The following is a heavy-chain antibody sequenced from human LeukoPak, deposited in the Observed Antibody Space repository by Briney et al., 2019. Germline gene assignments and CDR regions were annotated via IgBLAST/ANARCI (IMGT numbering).Heavy chain of an antibody. Sequence: ASVKVSCKASGYTFTSYAMNWVRQAPGQGPEWMGWINTNTGNPTYAQGFTGRFVFSLDTSVSTAYLQISSLKAEDTAVYYCARDGYDRLPGAFDIWGQGTMVTVSS. CDR3: ARDGYDRLPGAFDI. CDR1: GYTFTSYA. CDR2: INTNTGNP. V-gene: IGHV7-4-1*02. J-gene: IGHJ3*02. D-gene: IGHD5-12*01.